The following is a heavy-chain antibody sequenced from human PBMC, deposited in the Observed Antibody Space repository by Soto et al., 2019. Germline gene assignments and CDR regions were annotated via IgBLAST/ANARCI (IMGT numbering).Heavy chain of an antibody. CDR1: GGSISSYY. CDR2: IYYSGST. D-gene: IGHD3-22*01. CDR3: AREAHYYDSSGYYHNWFDP. J-gene: IGHJ5*02. V-gene: IGHV4-59*01. Sequence: SETLSLTCTVSGGSISSYYWSWIRQPPGKGLEWIGYIYYSGSTNYNPSLESRVTISVDTSKNQFSLKLSSVTAADTAVYYCAREAHYYDSSGYYHNWFDPWGQGTLVTVSS.